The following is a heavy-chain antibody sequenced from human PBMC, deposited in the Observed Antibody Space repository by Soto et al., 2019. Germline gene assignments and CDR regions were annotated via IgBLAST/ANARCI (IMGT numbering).Heavy chain of an antibody. J-gene: IGHJ6*02. CDR3: ARAIAVAGTYYYYGMDV. V-gene: IGHV1-69*04. D-gene: IGHD6-19*01. CDR1: GYTFTNYG. Sequence: SVKVSCKASGYTFTNYGISWVRQAPGQGLEWMGRIIPILGIANYAQKFQGRVTITADKSTSTAYMELSSLRSEDTAVYYCARAIAVAGTYYYYGMDVWGQGTTVTVS. CDR2: IIPILGIA.